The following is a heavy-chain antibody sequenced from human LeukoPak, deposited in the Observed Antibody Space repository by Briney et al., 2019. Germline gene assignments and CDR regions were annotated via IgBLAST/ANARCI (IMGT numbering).Heavy chain of an antibody. D-gene: IGHD3-3*01. Sequence: ASVKVSCKASGYTFTDYYMHWVRQAPGQGLGWMGWINPDSGDTNSAQKLQGRVTMTRDTSISTAYMELSGLRSDDTAVYYCARAFSIAIFGVVFYWGQGTLVTVSS. CDR1: GYTFTDYY. CDR3: ARAFSIAIFGVVFY. J-gene: IGHJ4*02. CDR2: INPDSGDT. V-gene: IGHV1-2*02.